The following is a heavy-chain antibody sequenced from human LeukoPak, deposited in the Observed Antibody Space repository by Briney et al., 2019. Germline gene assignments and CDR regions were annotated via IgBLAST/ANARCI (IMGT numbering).Heavy chain of an antibody. V-gene: IGHV4-59*08. CDR1: GGSISSYY. J-gene: IGHJ4*02. D-gene: IGHD6-13*01. CDR2: IYYSGST. CDR3: ARFMGIAADY. Sequence: PSETLSLTCAVYGGSISSYYWSWIRQPPGKGLEWIGYIYYSGSTNYNPSLKSRVTISVDTSKNQFSLKLSSVTAADTAVYYCARFMGIAADYWGQGTLVTVSS.